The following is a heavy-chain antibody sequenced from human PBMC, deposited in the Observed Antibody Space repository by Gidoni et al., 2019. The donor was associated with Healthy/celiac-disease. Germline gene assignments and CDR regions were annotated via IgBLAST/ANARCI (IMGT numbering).Heavy chain of an antibody. Sequence: EVQLLESGGGLVQPGGSLRLSCAASGFTFSSYAMSWVRQAPGKGLEWVSAISGSGGSTYYADSVEGRFTISRDNSKNTLYLQMNSLRAEDTAVYYCAKYEGGLNYYDSSGYFGYWGQGTLVTVSS. D-gene: IGHD3-22*01. V-gene: IGHV3-23*01. CDR1: GFTFSSYA. CDR3: AKYEGGLNYYDSSGYFGY. J-gene: IGHJ4*02. CDR2: ISGSGGST.